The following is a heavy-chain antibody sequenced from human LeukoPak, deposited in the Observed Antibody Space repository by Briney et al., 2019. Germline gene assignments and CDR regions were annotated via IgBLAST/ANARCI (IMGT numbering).Heavy chain of an antibody. D-gene: IGHD6-13*01. CDR2: IYYSGNT. CDR3: AAANIYYYYMDV. CDR1: GGSISNYY. Sequence: SETLSLTCTVSGGSISNYYWSWIRQPPGKELEWIGYIYYSGNTNYNPSLKSRVTISVDTSKNQFSLKLSSVTAADTAVYYCAAANIYYYYMDVWGKGTTVTVSS. J-gene: IGHJ6*03. V-gene: IGHV4-59*08.